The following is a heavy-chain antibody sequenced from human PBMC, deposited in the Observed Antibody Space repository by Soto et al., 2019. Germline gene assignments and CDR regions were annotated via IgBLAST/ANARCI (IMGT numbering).Heavy chain of an antibody. Sequence: GGSLRLSCAASGFTFDDYTMHWVRQAPGKGLEWVSLISWDGGSTHYADSVKGRFTISRDNSKNSLYLQMNSLRTEDTALYYCAKDAKPVYYDYVLRVFDYWGQGTLVTVSS. J-gene: IGHJ4*02. CDR2: ISWDGGST. CDR1: GFTFDDYT. V-gene: IGHV3-43*01. CDR3: AKDAKPVYYDYVLRVFDY. D-gene: IGHD3-16*01.